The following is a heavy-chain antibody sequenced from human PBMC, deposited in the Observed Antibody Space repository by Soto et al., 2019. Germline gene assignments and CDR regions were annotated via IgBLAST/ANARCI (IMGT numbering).Heavy chain of an antibody. D-gene: IGHD1-26*01. V-gene: IGHV3-23*01. CDR2: ISGSGDST. Sequence: EVQLLESGGGLVQPGGSLRLSCAASGFTFRSYDMRWVRQAPVKGLEWVSAISGSGDSTYYADSVKGRFTISRDNSKNTLYLQMNSLRAEDTAVYYCARRGSGSYYDYWGQGTLVTVSS. CDR1: GFTFRSYD. CDR3: ARRGSGSYYDY. J-gene: IGHJ4*02.